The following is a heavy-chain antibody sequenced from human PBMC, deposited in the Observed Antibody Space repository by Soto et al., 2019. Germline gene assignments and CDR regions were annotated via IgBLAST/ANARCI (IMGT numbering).Heavy chain of an antibody. CDR1: EFTFSSYA. CDR3: ARPIPRWCYHSGMDV. Sequence: QLVDSGGRGVQPGRFLRLSCEASEFTFSSYAMHWVRQAPGRGLEWVALISFDGRKEYYADSVKGRFIVSRDNSRSMVYLQMDRLRPDDTAIYYCARPIPRWCYHSGMDVWGQGTTVTVSS. V-gene: IGHV3-30*03. CDR2: ISFDGRKE. D-gene: IGHD2-21*01. J-gene: IGHJ6*02.